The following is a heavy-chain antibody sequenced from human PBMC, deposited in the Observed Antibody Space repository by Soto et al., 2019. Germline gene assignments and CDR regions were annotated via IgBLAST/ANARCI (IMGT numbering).Heavy chain of an antibody. D-gene: IGHD6-6*01. Sequence: SETLSLTCTVSGGSISSGDYYWSWIRQPPGKGLEWIGYIYYIGSTYYNPALKSRVTISVDTSKNQFSLKLSSVTAADTAVYYCARDRGPRYSSSTGGFDPWGQGTPVTVSS. CDR1: GGSISSGDYY. CDR2: IYYIGST. CDR3: ARDRGPRYSSSTGGFDP. J-gene: IGHJ5*02. V-gene: IGHV4-30-4*01.